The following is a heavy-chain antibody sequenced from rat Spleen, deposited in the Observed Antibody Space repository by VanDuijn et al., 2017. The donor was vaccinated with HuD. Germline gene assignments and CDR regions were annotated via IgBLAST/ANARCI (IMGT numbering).Heavy chain of an antibody. Sequence: EVQLVESGGGLVQPGRSLKLSCAASGFTFNDYYMAWVRQAPKKGLEWVATIIYDGTRAFYRDSVQGRFTISRDNAESTLYLHVNSLTSEDTATYYCTRENWELDVWGQGVMVTVSS. CDR1: GFTFNDYY. CDR3: TRENWELDV. V-gene: IGHV5-7*01. D-gene: IGHD5-1*01. CDR2: IIYDGTRA. J-gene: IGHJ2*01.